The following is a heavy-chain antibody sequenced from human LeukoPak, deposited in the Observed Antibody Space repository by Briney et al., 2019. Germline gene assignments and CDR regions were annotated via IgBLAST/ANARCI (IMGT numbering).Heavy chain of an antibody. CDR3: AKEWGPAVAGTFDY. J-gene: IGHJ4*02. D-gene: IGHD6-19*01. V-gene: IGHV3-23*01. CDR2: ISGSGGST. Sequence: PGGSLRLSCAASRFTFSSYSMNWVRQAPGKGLEWVSAISGSGGSTYYADSVKGRFTISRDNSKNTLYLQMNSLRAEDTAVYYCAKEWGPAVAGTFDYWGQGTLVTVSS. CDR1: RFTFSSYS.